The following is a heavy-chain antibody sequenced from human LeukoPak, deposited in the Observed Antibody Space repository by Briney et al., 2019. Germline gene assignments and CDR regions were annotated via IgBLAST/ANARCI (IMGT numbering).Heavy chain of an antibody. Sequence: GGSLRLSCAASGFNISDFWMTWVRQAPGKGLEWVANIKQDGSEKYYVDSVKGRFTISRDNAKNSLYLQMNSLRAEDTAVYYCARDFTTSSTAYFQHWGQGTLVTVSS. CDR3: ARDFTTSSTAYFQH. D-gene: IGHD6-6*01. CDR1: GFNISDFW. CDR2: IKQDGSEK. J-gene: IGHJ1*01. V-gene: IGHV3-7*01.